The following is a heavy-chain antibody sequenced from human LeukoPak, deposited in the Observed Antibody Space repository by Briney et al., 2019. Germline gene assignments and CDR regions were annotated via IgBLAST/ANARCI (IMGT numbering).Heavy chain of an antibody. CDR3: ARNYRDSSGSFDY. J-gene: IGHJ4*02. V-gene: IGHV1-2*02. CDR2: INPNSGGT. Sequence: ASLKVSCKASGYTFTGYYMHWVRQAPGQGLEWMGWINPNSGGTNYAQKFQGRVTMTRDTSISTAYMELSRLRSDDTAVYYCARNYRDSSGSFDYWGQGTLVTVSS. CDR1: GYTFTGYY. D-gene: IGHD3-22*01.